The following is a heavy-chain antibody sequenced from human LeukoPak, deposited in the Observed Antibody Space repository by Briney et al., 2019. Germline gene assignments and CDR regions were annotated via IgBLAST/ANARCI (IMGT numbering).Heavy chain of an antibody. CDR2: IKQDGDEK. D-gene: IGHD6-13*01. Sequence: PGGSLRLSCAVSGFTFGSYWMSWVRQAPGKGLEWVANIKQDGDEKYYVDSVKGRFTISRDNAKNSLYLQMNSLRVEDTAVYYCASVYSSSWPDYFDFWGQGTLVTVSS. V-gene: IGHV3-7*01. CDR3: ASVYSSSWPDYFDF. J-gene: IGHJ4*02. CDR1: GFTFGSYW.